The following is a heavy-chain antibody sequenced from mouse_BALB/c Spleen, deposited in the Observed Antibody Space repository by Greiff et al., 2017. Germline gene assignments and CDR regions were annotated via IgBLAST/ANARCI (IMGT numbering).Heavy chain of an antibody. D-gene: IGHD2-14*01. CDR2: ISSGGGST. V-gene: IGHV5-12-1*01. CDR3: ARQGGYDWFAY. CDR1: GFAFSSYD. J-gene: IGHJ3*01. Sequence: EVKLMESGGGLVKPGGSLKLSCAASGFAFSSYDMSWVRQTPEKRLEWVAYISSGGGSTYYPDTVKGRFTISRDNAKNTLYLQMSSLKSEDTAMYYCARQGGYDWFAYWGQGTLVTVSA.